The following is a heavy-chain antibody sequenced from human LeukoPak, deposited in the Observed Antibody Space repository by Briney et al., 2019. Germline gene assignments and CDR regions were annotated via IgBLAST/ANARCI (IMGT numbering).Heavy chain of an antibody. J-gene: IGHJ4*02. V-gene: IGHV3-23*01. CDR2: ISGSGGST. Sequence: GGSLRLSCAASGFTFSSYAMSWVRQAPGKGLEWVTAISGSGGSTYYADSVKGRFTISRDNSKNTLYLQMNSLRAEDTAVYYCAKLHHVVTFGGVIADPFDYWGQGTLVTVSS. CDR3: AKLHHVVTFGGVIADPFDY. D-gene: IGHD3-16*02. CDR1: GFTFSSYA.